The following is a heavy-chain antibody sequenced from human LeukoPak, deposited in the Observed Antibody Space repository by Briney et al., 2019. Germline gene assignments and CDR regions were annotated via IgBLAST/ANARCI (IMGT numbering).Heavy chain of an antibody. V-gene: IGHV4-34*01. Sequence: PSETLSLTCAVYGGSFSGYYWSWIRQPPGKGLEWIGEINHSGSTNYNPSLKSRVTISVDTSKNQFSLKLSSVTAADTAVYYCARRVSAARRHYYMDVWGKGTTVTVSS. D-gene: IGHD6-6*01. CDR2: INHSGST. CDR1: GGSFSGYY. J-gene: IGHJ6*03. CDR3: ARRVSAARRHYYMDV.